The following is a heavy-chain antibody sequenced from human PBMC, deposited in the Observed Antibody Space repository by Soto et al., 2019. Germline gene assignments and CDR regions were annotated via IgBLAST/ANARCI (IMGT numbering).Heavy chain of an antibody. Sequence: EVQLVESGGGLVKPGGSLRVSCAASGFTFSNYTMNWVRQAPGKGLEWVSAISSSSIYIYYADSVEGRFTISRDNAKNSLYLQMNSLGAEDTAVYYCARANYDFWIVYSNYFGMDVWGQGTTVTVSS. CDR2: ISSSSIYI. V-gene: IGHV3-21*01. CDR1: GFTFSNYT. CDR3: ARANYDFWIVYSNYFGMDV. J-gene: IGHJ6*02. D-gene: IGHD3-3*01.